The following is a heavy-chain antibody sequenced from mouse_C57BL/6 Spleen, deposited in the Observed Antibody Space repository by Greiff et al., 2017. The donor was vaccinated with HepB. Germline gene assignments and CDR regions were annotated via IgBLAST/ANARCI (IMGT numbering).Heavy chain of an antibody. CDR2: IWSGGST. J-gene: IGHJ1*03. V-gene: IGHV2-2*01. CDR1: GFSLTSYG. Sequence: VMLVESGPGLVQPSQSLSITCTVSGFSLTSYGVHWVRQSPGKGLEWLGVIWSGGSTDYNAAFISRLSISKDNSKSQVFFKMNSLQADDTAIYYCARTGDWYFDVWGTGTTVTVSS. CDR3: ARTGDWYFDV.